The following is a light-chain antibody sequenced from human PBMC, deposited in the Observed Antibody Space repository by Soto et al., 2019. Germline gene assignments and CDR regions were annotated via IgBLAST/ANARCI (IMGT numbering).Light chain of an antibody. CDR3: AGHGGSPTLYT. J-gene: IGKJ2*01. V-gene: IGKV3-20*01. Sequence: EIVLTQSPGTLSLSPGERATLSCRASQSVSSTSLAWYQQKSGQAPRLLIYSTSSRATVIPDRFSGSGSGTDFTLTISRLEPEDFAMYYCAGHGGSPTLYTFGQGTNLEIK. CDR1: QSVSSTS. CDR2: STS.